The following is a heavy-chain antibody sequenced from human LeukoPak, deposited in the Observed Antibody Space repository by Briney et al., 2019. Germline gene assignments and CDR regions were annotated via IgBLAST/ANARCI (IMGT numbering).Heavy chain of an antibody. CDR3: ARDQNIVATILAL. CDR1: GYTLTELS. D-gene: IGHD5-12*01. CDR2: FDPEDGET. V-gene: IGHV1-24*01. J-gene: IGHJ4*02. Sequence: ASVKVSCKVSGYTLTELSMHWVRQAPGKGLEWMGGFDPEDGETIYAQKFQGRVTITRDTSASTAYMELSSLRSEDTAVYYCARDQNIVATILALWGQGTLVTVSS.